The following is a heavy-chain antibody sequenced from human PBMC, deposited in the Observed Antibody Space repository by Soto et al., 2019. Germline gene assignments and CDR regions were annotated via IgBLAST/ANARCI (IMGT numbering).Heavy chain of an antibody. CDR2: IYYSGST. CDR3: ARRARPQGYCSGGSCHAPCDY. J-gene: IGHJ4*02. CDR1: GGSISSSSHY. D-gene: IGHD2-15*01. Sequence: SETLSLTCTVSGGSISSSSHYWGWILQPPGKGLEWIGSIYYSGSTYYNPSLKSRVTISVDTSKNQFSLKLSSVTAADTAVYYCARRARPQGYCSGGSCHAPCDYWGQGTLVTVSS. V-gene: IGHV4-39*01.